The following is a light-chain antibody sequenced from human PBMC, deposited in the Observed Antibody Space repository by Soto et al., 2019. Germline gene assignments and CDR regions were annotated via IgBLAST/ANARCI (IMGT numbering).Light chain of an antibody. Sequence: QPVLTQPASVSGSAGQSITISCSGTMRDVGAYNLVSWYQQHPGTAPKLIIYEVRNRPSGISSRFSCSRSGNTASLTISGLQSEDEGDYYCSAYTARSTLVFGGGTKLTVL. V-gene: IGLV2-14*01. CDR2: EVR. CDR1: MRDVGAYNL. CDR3: SAYTARSTLV. J-gene: IGLJ3*02.